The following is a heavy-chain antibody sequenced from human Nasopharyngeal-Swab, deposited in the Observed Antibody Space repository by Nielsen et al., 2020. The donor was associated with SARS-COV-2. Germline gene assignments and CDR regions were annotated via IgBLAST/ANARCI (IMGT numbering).Heavy chain of an antibody. J-gene: IGHJ6*02. D-gene: IGHD6-19*01. CDR3: ARDPTLAVETKTTYYYYGMDV. V-gene: IGHV1-46*01. CDR2: INPSGGST. CDR1: GYTFTSYY. Sequence: ASVKVSCKASGYTFTSYYMHWVRQAPGQGLEWMGIINPSGGSTSYAQKFQGRVTMTRDTSTSTVYMELSSLRSEDTAVYYCARDPTLAVETKTTYYYYGMDVWGQGTTVTASS.